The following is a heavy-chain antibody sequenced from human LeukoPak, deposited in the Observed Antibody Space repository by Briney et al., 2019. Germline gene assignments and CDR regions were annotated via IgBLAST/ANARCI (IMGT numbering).Heavy chain of an antibody. D-gene: IGHD6-13*01. CDR2: IYSGDNT. CDR1: GFTVSSNY. V-gene: IGHV3-66*01. Sequence: GGSLRLSCAASGFTVSSNYMSWVRQAPGTGLEWVSVIYSGDNTYYADSVKGRFTISRDNSKNTLYLQMKSLRAEDTAVYYCARGYSSSWYGGADNYFDYWGQGTLVTVSS. CDR3: ARGYSSSWYGGADNYFDY. J-gene: IGHJ4*02.